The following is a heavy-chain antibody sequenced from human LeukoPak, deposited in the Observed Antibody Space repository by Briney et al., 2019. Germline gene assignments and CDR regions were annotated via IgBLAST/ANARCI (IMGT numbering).Heavy chain of an antibody. CDR2: IRYDGSDN. D-gene: IGHD3-10*01. V-gene: IGHV3-30*02. Sequence: GGSLRLSCAASGFTFSGYGMHWVRQAPGKGLEWVAFIRYDGSDNYYANSVKGRFTISRDDSKNALYLQMNSLRAEDTALYYCAKTGDQSYYYYMDVWGKGTTVTVSS. J-gene: IGHJ6*03. CDR1: GFTFSGYG. CDR3: AKTGDQSYYYYMDV.